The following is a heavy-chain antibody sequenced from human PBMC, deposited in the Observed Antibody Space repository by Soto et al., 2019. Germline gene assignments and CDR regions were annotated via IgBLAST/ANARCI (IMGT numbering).Heavy chain of an antibody. Sequence: EVQLLESGGGLVQPGGSLRLSCAASGFTFSSYAMSWVRQAAGKGLEWVSAISGSGGSTYYADSVKGRFTISRDNAKNTRYLQMNSRGAEDTAVYYCAKDGVVGWFDPWGQGTLVTVSS. V-gene: IGHV3-23*01. CDR2: ISGSGGST. CDR1: GFTFSSYA. CDR3: AKDGVVGWFDP. J-gene: IGHJ5*02. D-gene: IGHD3-3*01.